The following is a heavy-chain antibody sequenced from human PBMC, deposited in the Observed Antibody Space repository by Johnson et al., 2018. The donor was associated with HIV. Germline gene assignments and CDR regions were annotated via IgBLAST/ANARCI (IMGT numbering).Heavy chain of an antibody. J-gene: IGHJ3*02. D-gene: IGHD2-15*01. CDR3: ARDRFYCSGGSCYHSGAFDI. CDR2: ISYDGSNK. V-gene: IGHV3-30-3*01. CDR1: GFTFSSYA. Sequence: QVQLVESGGGVVQPGRSLRLSCAASGFTFSSYAMHWVRQAPGKGLEWVAVISYDGSNKYYADSVKGRFTISRDNSKNTLYLQMNSLRAEDTAVYYFARDRFYCSGGSCYHSGAFDIWGQGTMVTVSS.